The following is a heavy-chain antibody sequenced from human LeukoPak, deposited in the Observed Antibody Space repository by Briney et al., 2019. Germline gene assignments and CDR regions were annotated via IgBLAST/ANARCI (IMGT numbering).Heavy chain of an antibody. CDR2: IIPIFGTA. CDR3: ARGTIPSFPWFDP. J-gene: IGHJ5*02. D-gene: IGHD4/OR15-4a*01. Sequence: GSSVKVSCKASGGTFSSYAISWVRQAPGQGLEWMGGIIPIFGTANYAQRFQGRVTITTDASTRTAYMELSSLRSEDTAVYYCARGTIPSFPWFDPWGQGTLVTVSS. V-gene: IGHV1-69*05. CDR1: GGTFSSYA.